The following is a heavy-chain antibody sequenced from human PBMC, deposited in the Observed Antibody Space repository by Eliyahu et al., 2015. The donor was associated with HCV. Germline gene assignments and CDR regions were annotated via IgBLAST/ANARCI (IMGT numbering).Heavy chain of an antibody. CDR3: AKSGYTYRYYSYIDV. J-gene: IGHJ6*03. CDR1: GGSISIPNYY. Sequence: QLQLQESGPGLVKPSETLSLTXAXSGGSISIPNYYWDXIRQPPGKGLEWIGTVYYSGSTYYNASLKSRVTISVDTAKNQFSLNLRSVTAADTAIYYCAKSGYTYRYYSYIDVWGKGSSVTVSS. V-gene: IGHV4-39*01. D-gene: IGHD1-1*01. CDR2: VYYSGST.